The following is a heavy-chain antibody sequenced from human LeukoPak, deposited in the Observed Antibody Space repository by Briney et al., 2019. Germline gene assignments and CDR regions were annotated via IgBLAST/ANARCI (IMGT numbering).Heavy chain of an antibody. J-gene: IGHJ5*02. Sequence: ASVKVSCKASGYTFTGYYMHWVRQAPGQGLEWMGRINPNSGGTNYAQKFQGRVTMTRDTSISTAYMELSRLRSDDTAVYYCASEPLIVVVKEIGWFDPWGQGTLVTVSS. V-gene: IGHV1-2*06. CDR1: GYTFTGYY. D-gene: IGHD3-22*01. CDR2: INPNSGGT. CDR3: ASEPLIVVVKEIGWFDP.